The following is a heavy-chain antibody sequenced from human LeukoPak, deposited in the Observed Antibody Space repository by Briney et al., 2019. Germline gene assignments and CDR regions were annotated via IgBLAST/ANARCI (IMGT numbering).Heavy chain of an antibody. J-gene: IGHJ6*03. CDR1: GYTFTSYY. V-gene: IGHV1-46*03. Sequence: GASVKVSCKASGYTFTSYYMHWVRQAPGQGLEWMGIINPSGGSTSYAQKFQGRVTMTRDTSTSTVYMELSSLRSEDTAVYYCARGDYYDSSGYYCSYYYMDVWGKGTTVTVSS. D-gene: IGHD3-22*01. CDR3: ARGDYYDSSGYYCSYYYMDV. CDR2: INPSGGST.